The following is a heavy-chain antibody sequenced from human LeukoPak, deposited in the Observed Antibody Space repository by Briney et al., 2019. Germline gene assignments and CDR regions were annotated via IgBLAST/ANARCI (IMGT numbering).Heavy chain of an antibody. CDR3: ARGPPVPTYYYGSGSYSYAWFDP. CDR2: VNHSGST. CDR1: GGSFSGYY. Sequence: PSETLSLTCAVYGGSFSGYYWSWIRQPPGKGLEWIREVNHSGSTNYNPSLKSRVTISVDTSKNQFSLKLSSVTAADTAVYYCARGPPVPTYYYGSGSYSYAWFDPWGQGTLVTVSS. D-gene: IGHD3-10*01. V-gene: IGHV4-34*01. J-gene: IGHJ5*02.